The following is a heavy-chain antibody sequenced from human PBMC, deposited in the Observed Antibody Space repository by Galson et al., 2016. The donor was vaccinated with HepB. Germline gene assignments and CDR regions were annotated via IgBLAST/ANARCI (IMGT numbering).Heavy chain of an antibody. CDR1: GFTFQSFA. CDR3: AKDLGRSVGTIAF. D-gene: IGHD5/OR15-5a*01. V-gene: IGHV3-9*01. Sequence: SLRLSCAASGFTFQSFAMHWVRQAPGKGLEWVSEINWNSGYRDYAASVKGRFTISRDNAKNSLYLEMNSLRPDDSAFYYCAKDLGRSVGTIAFWGQGTLVTVSS. CDR2: INWNSGYR. J-gene: IGHJ4*02.